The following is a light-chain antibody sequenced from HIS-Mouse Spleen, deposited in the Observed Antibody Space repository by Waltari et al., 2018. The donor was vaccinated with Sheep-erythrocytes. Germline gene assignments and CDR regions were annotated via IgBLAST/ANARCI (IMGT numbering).Light chain of an antibody. V-gene: IGLV2-11*01. CDR2: DVS. J-gene: IGLJ1*01. CDR1: SSDVGGDNY. CDR3: CSYAGSYNHV. Sequence: QSALTQPRSASGSPGQSVTISCTGTSSDVGGDNYVAWYQQHPGKAPKLMIYDVSKRPSGVPDRFSGSKSGNTASLTISGLQAEDEADYYCCSYAGSYNHVFATGTKVTVL.